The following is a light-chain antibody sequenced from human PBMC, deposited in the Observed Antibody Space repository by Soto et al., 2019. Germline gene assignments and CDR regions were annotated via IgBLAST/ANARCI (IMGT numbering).Light chain of an antibody. J-gene: IGKJ5*01. CDR3: QQYNTYST. CDR2: DAS. V-gene: IGKV3-15*01. CDR1: QSVSSY. Sequence: EIVLTQAPATPSLSPGERATLSCRASQSVSSYLAWYQQKPGQAPRLLIFDASNRATGIPARFSGSGSGTEFTLTISSLQSEDFATYYCQQYNTYSTFGQGTRLEI.